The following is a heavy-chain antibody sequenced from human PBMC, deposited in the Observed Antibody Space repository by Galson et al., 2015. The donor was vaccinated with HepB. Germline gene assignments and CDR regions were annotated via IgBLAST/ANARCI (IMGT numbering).Heavy chain of an antibody. CDR1: GFTSPHNP. J-gene: IGHJ6*03. CDR3: ARAPRVTLYLYYSLDV. Sequence: SLRLSCAASGFTSPHNPLNRVRHPPRPGLQWLSHIHGSSDTIYYADSVKGRFIISRDNAKNSLYLQMNSLRAEDTAVYYCARAPRVTLYLYYSLDVWAKGTRGTVS. D-gene: IGHD4-23*01. V-gene: IGHV3-48*01. CDR2: IHGSSDTI.